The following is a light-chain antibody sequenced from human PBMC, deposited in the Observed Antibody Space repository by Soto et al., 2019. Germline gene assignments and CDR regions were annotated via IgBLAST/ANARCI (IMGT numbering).Light chain of an antibody. CDR1: RSNVGFNA. Sequence: QSVLTQPPSASGAPGQRVTLSCVGGRSNVGFNAVNWYQQIPGAAPKLLMHGNSQRPSGVPDRFSGSKSGTYASLAIIGLRTEDEAHYYCAAWDDSLRGVVFGGGTQLTVL. CDR2: GNS. J-gene: IGLJ3*02. V-gene: IGLV1-47*02. CDR3: AAWDDSLRGVV.